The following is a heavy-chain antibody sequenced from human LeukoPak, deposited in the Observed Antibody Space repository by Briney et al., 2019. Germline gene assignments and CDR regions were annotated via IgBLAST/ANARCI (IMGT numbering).Heavy chain of an antibody. CDR2: VHSSGRT. CDR3: ARHDEECPGEYCFLLSFDY. J-gene: IGHJ4*01. Sequence: SETLSLTCTVSGGSINNRYWSWIRQSPGKGLEWIGYVHSSGRTDYNPSLRSRVSMSADTSKSQLSLRLTSVTAADTAVYFCARHDEECPGEYCFLLSFDYWGPGSLVTVSS. V-gene: IGHV4-59*08. D-gene: IGHD2-8*02. CDR1: GGSINNRY.